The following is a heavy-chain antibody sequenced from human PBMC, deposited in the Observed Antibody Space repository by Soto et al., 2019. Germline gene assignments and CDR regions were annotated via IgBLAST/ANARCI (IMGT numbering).Heavy chain of an antibody. CDR3: TSPRYSSGSGY. V-gene: IGHV3-73*01. CDR1: GFTFSGST. J-gene: IGHJ4*02. CDR2: IRTKANSYAT. Sequence: EVQLVESGGGLVQPGGSLKLSCAASGFTFSGSTMHWVRQASGKGLERVGRIRTKANSYATAYAASVKGRFTISRDDSKNTAYLQMNSLKTEDTAVYYCTSPRYSSGSGYWGQGTLVTVSS. D-gene: IGHD6-19*01.